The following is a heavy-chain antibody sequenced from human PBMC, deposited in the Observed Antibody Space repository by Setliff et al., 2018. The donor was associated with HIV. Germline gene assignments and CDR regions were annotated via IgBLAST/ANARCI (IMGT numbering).Heavy chain of an antibody. CDR1: GFTFNSYA. V-gene: IGHV3-48*02. CDR2: ISTSGSTI. D-gene: IGHD3-10*01. J-gene: IGHJ6*02. Sequence: GGSLRLSCAASGFTFNSYAMTWVRQAPGKGLEWVSYISTSGSTIYYADSVKGRFTISRDNGKRSLYLQMDSLRDEDTAVYYCARKLRPGHGVDVWGQGTTVTVSS. CDR3: ARKLRPGHGVDV.